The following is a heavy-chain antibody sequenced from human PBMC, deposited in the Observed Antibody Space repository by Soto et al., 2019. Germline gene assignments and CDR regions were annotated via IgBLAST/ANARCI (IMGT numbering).Heavy chain of an antibody. J-gene: IGHJ3*02. Sequence: EVQLVESGGGLVQPGESLRLSCAASGFTFSPFWMHWVRQATGKGLEWVSHMNADGSTTLYADSVKGRFTISRDNAKNTLYLQMNSLRAEDTAVYDCVSARGNPDSFYILGQGTMVTVSS. D-gene: IGHD3-10*01. CDR3: VSARGNPDSFYI. V-gene: IGHV3-74*01. CDR1: GFTFSPFW. CDR2: MNADGSTT.